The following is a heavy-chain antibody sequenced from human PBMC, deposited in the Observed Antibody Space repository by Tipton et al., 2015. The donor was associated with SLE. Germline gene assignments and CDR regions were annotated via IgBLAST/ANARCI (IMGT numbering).Heavy chain of an antibody. D-gene: IGHD2-15*01. V-gene: IGHV4-39*07. CDR1: GFTVSSYY. J-gene: IGHJ4*02. CDR2: IYYSGST. CDR3: ASRNGEGYCSGGSCPGD. Sequence: LRLSCAASGFTVSSYYWGWIRQPPGKGLEWIGSIYYSGSTYYNPSLKSRVTISVDTSKNQFSLKLSSVTAADTAVYYCASRNGEGYCSGGSCPGDWGQGTLVTVSS.